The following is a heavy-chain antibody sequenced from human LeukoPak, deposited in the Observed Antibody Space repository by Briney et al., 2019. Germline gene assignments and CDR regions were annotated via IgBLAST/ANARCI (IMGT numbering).Heavy chain of an antibody. CDR3: ARAERGYCSGGSCSYYDAFDI. CDR1: GLIFGSYT. V-gene: IGHV3-21*01. J-gene: IGHJ3*02. CDR2: LISIVTYI. Sequence: GGSLRLSCAASGLIFGSYTINWFRQAPGRGLGWFSSLISIVTYIYDADSVKGRFTISIDNANNSLYLQMNSLRAEDTAVYYCARAERGYCSGGSCSYYDAFDIWGQGTVVTVSS. D-gene: IGHD2-15*01.